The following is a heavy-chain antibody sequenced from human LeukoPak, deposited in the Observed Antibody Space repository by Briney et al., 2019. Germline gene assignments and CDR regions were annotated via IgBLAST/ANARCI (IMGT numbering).Heavy chain of an antibody. CDR3: AREIMVRGVIDY. CDR1: GGSISGSGYY. V-gene: IGHV4-39*02. Sequence: SETLSLTCTVSGGSISGSGYYWGWIRQPPGKGLEWIGSIYYSGSTYYNPSLKSRVTISVDTSKNQFSLRLSSVTAADTAVYYCAREIMVRGVIDYWGQGTLVTVSS. CDR2: IYYSGST. J-gene: IGHJ4*02. D-gene: IGHD3-10*01.